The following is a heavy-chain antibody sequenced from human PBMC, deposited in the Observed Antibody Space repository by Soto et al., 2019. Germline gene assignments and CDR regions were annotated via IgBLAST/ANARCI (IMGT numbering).Heavy chain of an antibody. J-gene: IGHJ4*02. Sequence: QVQLQESGPGLVKPSQTLSLTCTVSGGSISRGGYYWSWIRQHPGKGLEWIGYIYYSGSTYYNPSLKSRVTISVDTSKNQFSLKLSSVTAADTAVYYCARGVGGSSWQYYFDYWGQGTLVTVSS. CDR1: GGSISRGGYY. V-gene: IGHV4-31*03. CDR3: ARGVGGSSWQYYFDY. CDR2: IYYSGST. D-gene: IGHD6-13*01.